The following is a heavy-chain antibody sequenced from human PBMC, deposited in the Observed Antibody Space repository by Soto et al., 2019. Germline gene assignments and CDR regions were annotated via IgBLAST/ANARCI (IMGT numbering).Heavy chain of an antibody. CDR3: AKGAIVVVITTWMNY. V-gene: IGHV3-23*01. CDR2: ISGSGGST. CDR1: GFTFSSYA. Sequence: GGSLRLSCAASGFTFSSYAMSWVRQSPGKGLEWVSAISGSGGSTYYADSVKGRFTISRDNSKNTLYLQMNSLRAEDTAVYYCAKGAIVVVITTWMNYWGQGTLVTVSS. D-gene: IGHD3-22*01. J-gene: IGHJ4*02.